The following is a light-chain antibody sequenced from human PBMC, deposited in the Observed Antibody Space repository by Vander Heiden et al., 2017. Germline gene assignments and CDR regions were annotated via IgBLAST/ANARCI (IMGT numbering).Light chain of an antibody. CDR2: SNN. V-gene: IGLV1-47*02. Sequence: QYVLTQPPSASGTPGQRVTISYSGSSSNIGSNYVYWYQQVPGTAPNLLIYSNNHRPSGVPDRFSGSKSGTSASLAISGLRSEDEADYYCAAWDDSLSGVIFGGGTKLTVL. CDR3: AAWDDSLSGVI. J-gene: IGLJ2*01. CDR1: SSNIGSNY.